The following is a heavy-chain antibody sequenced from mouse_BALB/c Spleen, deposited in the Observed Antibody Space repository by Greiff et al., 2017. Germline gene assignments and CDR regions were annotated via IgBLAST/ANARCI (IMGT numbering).Heavy chain of an antibody. D-gene: IGHD2-3*01. CDR2: INPDSSTI. CDR3: ARRGGYYDFYYAMDY. V-gene: IGHV4-1*02. Sequence: EVKLLESGGGLVQPGGSLKLSCAASGFDFSRYWMSWVRQSPGKGLEWIGEINPDSSTINYTPSLKDKFIISRDNAKNTLYLQMSKVRSEDTALYYCARRGGYYDFYYAMDYWGQGTSVTVSS. CDR1: GFDFSRYW. J-gene: IGHJ4*01.